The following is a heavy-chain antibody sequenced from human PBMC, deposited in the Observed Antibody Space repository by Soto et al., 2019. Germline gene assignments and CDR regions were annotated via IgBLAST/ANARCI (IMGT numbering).Heavy chain of an antibody. V-gene: IGHV1-46*01. CDR1: GYTFTSYY. Sequence: QVQLVQSGAEVKKPGASVKVSCKASGYTFTSYYMHWVRQAPGQGLEWMGIINPSGGSTSYAQKCQGRVTMTRDTSTSTVYMELSSLRSEDTAVYYWARQARYCTNGVCSAYGMDVWGQGTTVTVSS. CDR3: ARQARYCTNGVCSAYGMDV. CDR2: INPSGGST. D-gene: IGHD2-8*01. J-gene: IGHJ6*02.